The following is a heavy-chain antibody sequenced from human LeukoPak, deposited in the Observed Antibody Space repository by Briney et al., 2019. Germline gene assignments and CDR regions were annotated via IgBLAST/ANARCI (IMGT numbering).Heavy chain of an antibody. V-gene: IGHV1-2*02. CDR3: ASSDYGDYDYGGDFDY. J-gene: IGHJ4*02. D-gene: IGHD4-17*01. CDR2: INPNSGGT. CDR1: GYTFTGYY. Sequence: ASVKVSCKASGYTFTGYYMHWVRQAPGQGLEWMGWINPNSGGTNYAQKFQGRVTMTRDTSISTAYMELSRLRSEDTAVYYCASSDYGDYDYGGDFDYWGQGTLVTVSS.